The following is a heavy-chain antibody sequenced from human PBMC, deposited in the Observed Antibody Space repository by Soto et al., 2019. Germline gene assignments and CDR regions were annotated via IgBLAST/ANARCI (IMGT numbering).Heavy chain of an antibody. CDR2: IIPIFGPA. D-gene: IGHD5-18*01. CDR3: AKWSFTRSGGRIGYTDNAMDG. CDR1: GGTFSSHS. J-gene: IGHJ6*02. Sequence: SSVKVSCKSSGGTFSSHSINWVRQAPGQGLEWMGGIIPIFGPANFAKKFQGRVTITADESTTTAYMELSSLTSEDTAVYYCAKWSFTRSGGRIGYTDNAMDGWGQGTTVTVYS. V-gene: IGHV1-69*13.